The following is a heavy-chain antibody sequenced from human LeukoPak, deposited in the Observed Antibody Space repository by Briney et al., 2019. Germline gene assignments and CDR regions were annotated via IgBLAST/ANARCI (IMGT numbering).Heavy chain of an antibody. V-gene: IGHV3-30*02. D-gene: IGHD6-19*01. CDR1: GFTFSNYG. Sequence: PGGSLRLSCTASGFTFSNYGMHWVRQAPGKGLEWVAFIRYDGSNKYYADSVKGRFTISRDNSKNTLYLQMNSLRAEDTAVYYCLLSGWNPTYFDYWGQGTLVTVSS. CDR2: IRYDGSNK. J-gene: IGHJ4*02. CDR3: LLSGWNPTYFDY.